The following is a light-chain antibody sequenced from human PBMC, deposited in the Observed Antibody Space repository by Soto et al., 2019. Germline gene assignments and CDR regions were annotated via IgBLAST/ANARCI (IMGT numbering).Light chain of an antibody. CDR3: QQRSNWPPMYT. V-gene: IGKV3-11*01. CDR2: DAS. CDR1: QSVSSY. Sequence: ELVLTQSPATLSLSPGERATLSCRASQSVSSYLAWYQQKPGQAPRLLIYDASNRATGIPARFSGSGSGTDFPLTISSLEPEDVAVYYCQQRSNWPPMYTFGQGTKLEIK. J-gene: IGKJ2*01.